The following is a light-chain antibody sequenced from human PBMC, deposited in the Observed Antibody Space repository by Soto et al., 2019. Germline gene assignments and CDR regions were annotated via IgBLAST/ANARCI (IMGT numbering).Light chain of an antibody. CDR2: DAS. CDR3: KLHHYYWA. J-gene: IGKJ1*01. Sequence: DIQMTQSPSTLSASVGDRVTITCRASQSVSTALAWYQQKAGRAPRLLIYDASNLERGVPSRINGSGSGTKVTLTISRLQHDDFATYYCKLHHYYWAFGQGNNVDLK. CDR1: QSVSTA. V-gene: IGKV1-5*01.